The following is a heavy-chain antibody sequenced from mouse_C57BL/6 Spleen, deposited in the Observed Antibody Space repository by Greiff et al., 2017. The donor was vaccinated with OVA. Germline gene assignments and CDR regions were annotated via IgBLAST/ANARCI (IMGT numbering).Heavy chain of an antibody. CDR1: GYAFSSSW. V-gene: IGHV1-82*01. J-gene: IGHJ3*01. CDR3: ARSLTGVAY. Sequence: QVQLQQSGPELVKPGASVKISCKASGYAFSSSWMNWVKQRPGKGLEWIGRIYPGDGDTNYNGKFKGQATMTDEKYLITAYMQLSSLTADDSAVYFCARSLTGVAYWGQGTLVTVSA. D-gene: IGHD4-1*01. CDR2: IYPGDGDT.